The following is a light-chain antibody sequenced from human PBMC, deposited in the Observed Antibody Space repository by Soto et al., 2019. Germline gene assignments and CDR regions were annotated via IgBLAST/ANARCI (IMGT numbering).Light chain of an antibody. CDR1: QSIGRS. CDR3: QKYDSVPT. CDR2: AAS. J-gene: IGKJ1*01. V-gene: IGKV1-27*01. Sequence: DIQMTQSPSTLPASVGDTVTITCRPSQSIGRSLAWYQQKPGTVPKVLIHAASTLQSGVSSRFSGSGSGTYFTLTISSLQPEDVATYYCQKYDSVPTFGPGTKVDIK.